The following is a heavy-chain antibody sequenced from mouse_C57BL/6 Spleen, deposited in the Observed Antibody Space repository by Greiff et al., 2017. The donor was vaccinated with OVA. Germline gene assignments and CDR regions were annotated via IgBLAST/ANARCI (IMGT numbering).Heavy chain of an antibody. D-gene: IGHD1-1*02. CDR1: GYAFSSSW. Sequence: QVQLQQSGPELVKPGASVKISCKASGYAFSSSWMNWVKQRPGKGLEWIGRIYPGDGDTNYNGKFKGKATLTADKSSSTAYMQLSSLTSEDSAVYFCAREGVYGLVADWGQGTLVTVSA. CDR3: AREGVYGLVAD. J-gene: IGHJ3*01. V-gene: IGHV1-82*01. CDR2: IYPGDGDT.